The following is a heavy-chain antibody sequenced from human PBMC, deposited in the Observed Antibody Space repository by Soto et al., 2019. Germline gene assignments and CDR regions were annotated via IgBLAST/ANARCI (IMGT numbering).Heavy chain of an antibody. J-gene: IGHJ4*02. CDR2: ISYDGSNK. CDR3: ARDSPMIVVVTRRPWY. V-gene: IGHV3-30-3*01. CDR1: GFTFSSYA. D-gene: IGHD3-22*01. Sequence: GGSLRLSCAASGFTFSSYAMHWVRQAPGKGLEWVAVISYDGSNKYYADSVKGRFTISRDNSKNTLYLQMNSLRAEDTAVYYCARDSPMIVVVTRRPWYWGQGTLVTVSS.